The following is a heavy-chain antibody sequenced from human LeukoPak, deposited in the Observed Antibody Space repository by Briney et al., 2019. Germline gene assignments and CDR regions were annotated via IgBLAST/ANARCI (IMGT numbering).Heavy chain of an antibody. J-gene: IGHJ6*04. Sequence: SETLSLTCTVSGASISSYYWSWIRQPPGKGLGWIGYIYDSGSTNYNPSLKSRLTISVDTSNNQFSLKLSSVTAADTAVYYCARGSVTTYYFYGMDVWGKGTTVTVSS. D-gene: IGHD4-17*01. CDR2: IYDSGST. CDR3: ARGSVTTYYFYGMDV. CDR1: GASISSYY. V-gene: IGHV4-59*01.